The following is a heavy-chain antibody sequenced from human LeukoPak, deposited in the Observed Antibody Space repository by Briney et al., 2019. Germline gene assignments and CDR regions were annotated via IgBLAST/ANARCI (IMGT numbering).Heavy chain of an antibody. CDR1: GGSFSGYY. Sequence: ETLSLTCTVYGGSFSGYYWSWIRQPPGKGLEWIGEINHSGSTNYNPSLKSRVTISVDTSKNQFSLKLYSVTAADTAVYYCARRLRWSTLDAFDFWGQGTMVTVSS. D-gene: IGHD4-23*01. V-gene: IGHV4-34*01. CDR3: ARRLRWSTLDAFDF. J-gene: IGHJ3*01. CDR2: INHSGST.